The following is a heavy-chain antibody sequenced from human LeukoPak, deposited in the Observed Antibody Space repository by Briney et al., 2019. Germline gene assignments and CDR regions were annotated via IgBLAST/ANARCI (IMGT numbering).Heavy chain of an antibody. V-gene: IGHV3-30*02. D-gene: IGHD5-18*01. J-gene: IGHJ4*02. Sequence: GGSLRLSCAASGFTFSSYGTHWVRQAPGKGLEWVAFIRYDGSNKYYADSVKGRFTISRDNSKNTLYLQMNSLRAEDTAVYYCAKDVDTAMVTYYFDYWGQGTLVTVSS. CDR2: IRYDGSNK. CDR3: AKDVDTAMVTYYFDY. CDR1: GFTFSSYG.